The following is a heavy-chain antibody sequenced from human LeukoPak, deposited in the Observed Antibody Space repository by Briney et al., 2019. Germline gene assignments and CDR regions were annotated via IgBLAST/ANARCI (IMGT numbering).Heavy chain of an antibody. Sequence: SETLSLTCTVSGGSISSSSYYWGWIRQPPGKGLEWIGSIYYSGSTYYNPSLKSRVTISVDTSKNQFSLKLSSVTAADTAVYYCARDSLSGYDSNWFDPWGQGTLVTVSS. D-gene: IGHD5-12*01. CDR3: ARDSLSGYDSNWFDP. J-gene: IGHJ5*02. V-gene: IGHV4-39*02. CDR1: GGSISSSSYY. CDR2: IYYSGST.